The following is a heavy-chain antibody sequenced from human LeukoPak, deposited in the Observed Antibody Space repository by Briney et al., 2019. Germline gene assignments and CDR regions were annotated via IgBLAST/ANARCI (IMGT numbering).Heavy chain of an antibody. CDR3: ARVAGTLFDY. CDR1: GYTFTSYA. J-gene: IGHJ4*02. Sequence: ASVKVSCKASGYTFTSYAMNWVRQAPGQGLEWMGWIKTVNGDTKYSQEFQGRLTITSDTSASTAYLELSSLRFEDMAVYYCARVAGTLFDYWGQGTLVTVSS. V-gene: IGHV1-3*03. D-gene: IGHD6-19*01. CDR2: IKTVNGDT.